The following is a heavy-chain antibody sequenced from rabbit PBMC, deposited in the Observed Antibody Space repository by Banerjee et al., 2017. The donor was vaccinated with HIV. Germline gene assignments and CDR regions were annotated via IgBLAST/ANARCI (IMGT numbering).Heavy chain of an antibody. CDR2: IYAGSSGTT. Sequence: QEQLEESGGGLVQPEGSLTLTCTASGFTISSSDYMCWVRQTPGKGLEWIACIYAGSSGTTYYASWAKGRFTISKASSTTVTLQRTSLTAADTATYFCARTLGSDKHYPLWGPGTLVTVS. CDR3: ARTLGSDKHYPL. D-gene: IGHD1-1*01. CDR1: GFTISSSDY. V-gene: IGHV1S45*01. J-gene: IGHJ4*01.